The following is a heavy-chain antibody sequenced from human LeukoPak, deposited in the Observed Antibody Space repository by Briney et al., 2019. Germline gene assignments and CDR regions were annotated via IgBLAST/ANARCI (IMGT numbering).Heavy chain of an antibody. Sequence: QPGGSLRLSCAASGFTFSSYGMHWVRQAPGKGLEWVSAISGSGGSTYYADSVKGRFTISRDNSKNTLYLQMNSLRAEDTAVYYCAKDKRDVDTAMVTWLDYWGQGNLVTVSS. CDR1: GFTFSSYG. J-gene: IGHJ4*02. D-gene: IGHD5-18*01. CDR3: AKDKRDVDTAMVTWLDY. V-gene: IGHV3-23*01. CDR2: ISGSGGST.